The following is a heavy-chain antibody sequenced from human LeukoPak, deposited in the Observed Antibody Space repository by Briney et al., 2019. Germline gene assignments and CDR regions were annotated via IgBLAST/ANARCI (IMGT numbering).Heavy chain of an antibody. D-gene: IGHD6-13*01. V-gene: IGHV4-59*01. CDR2: IYYSGST. Sequence: PSETLSLTCIVSGGSISSYYWSWIRQPPGKRLEWIGYIYYSGSTKYNPSLKSRVTISVDTSKNQFSLRLSSVTAADTAVYYCARGAASATGDWFDPWGQGTLVTVSS. CDR1: GGSISSYY. J-gene: IGHJ5*02. CDR3: ARGAASATGDWFDP.